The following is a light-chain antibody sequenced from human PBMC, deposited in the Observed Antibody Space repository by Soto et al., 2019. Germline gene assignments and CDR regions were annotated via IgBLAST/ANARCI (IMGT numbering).Light chain of an antibody. V-gene: IGKV3-20*01. CDR1: QSVSSSN. J-gene: IGKJ2*01. CDR2: GAS. CDR3: QHYDDAHPWYT. Sequence: EIVLTQSPATLSLSPGERATLSCRASQSVSSSNLAWYQQKPGQAPRLVISGASSRAAGLPDRFSGSGSATDFTLTISRLEPEDFAFYYCQHYDDAHPWYTFGHGTKLEIK.